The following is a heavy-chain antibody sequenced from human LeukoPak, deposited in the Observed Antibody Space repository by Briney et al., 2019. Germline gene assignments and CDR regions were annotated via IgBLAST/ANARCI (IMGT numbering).Heavy chain of an antibody. CDR2: ISSSSSYI. J-gene: IGHJ2*01. CDR1: GFTLSSYS. D-gene: IGHD6-19*01. Sequence: GGSLRLSCAASGFTLSSYSMNWVRQAPGKGLEWVSSISSSSSYIYYADSVKGRFTISRDNAKNSLFLQMNSLRAEDTAVYYCARDLGGTSSPYFDLWGRGTLVTVSS. CDR3: ARDLGGTSSPYFDL. V-gene: IGHV3-21*01.